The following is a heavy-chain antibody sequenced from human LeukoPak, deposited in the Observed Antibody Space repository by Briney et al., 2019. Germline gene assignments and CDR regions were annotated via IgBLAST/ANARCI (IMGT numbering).Heavy chain of an antibody. V-gene: IGHV5-51*01. CDR3: ARSSGGSWGDLDY. Sequence: GESLKISLKGSGYSFTSYWIGRVRQMPGKGLEGMGIIYTGDSDTRYSPSFQGQVTISADKSISAAYLQWSSLKASDTAMYYCARSSGGSWGDLDYWGQGTLVTVSS. CDR1: GYSFTSYW. J-gene: IGHJ4*02. CDR2: IYTGDSDT. D-gene: IGHD2-15*01.